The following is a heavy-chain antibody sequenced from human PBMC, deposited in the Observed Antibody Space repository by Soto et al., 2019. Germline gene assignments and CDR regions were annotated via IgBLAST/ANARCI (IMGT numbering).Heavy chain of an antibody. CDR3: ATMNYYDILTCFAGVFGYWFYP. D-gene: IGHD3-9*01. CDR2: IYYSGST. V-gene: IGHV4-39*01. CDR1: GGSISSSSYY. J-gene: IGHJ5*02. Sequence: SETLSLTCTVSGGSISSSSYYWGWIRQPPGKGLEWIGSIYYSGSTYYNPSLKSRVTISVDTSKNQFSLKLSSVTAADTAVYYCATMNYYDILTCFAGVFGYWFYPWGQGTLVTVSS.